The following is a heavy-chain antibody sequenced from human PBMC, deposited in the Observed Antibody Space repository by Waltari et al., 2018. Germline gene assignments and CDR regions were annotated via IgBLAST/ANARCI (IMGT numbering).Heavy chain of an antibody. J-gene: IGHJ4*02. CDR3: ARRVGASDYGDPYYFDY. D-gene: IGHD4-17*01. V-gene: IGHV5-51*01. Sequence: EVQLVQSGAEVKKPGASLTISCKGSGYSFTSYWLGWVSQMPGNGLEWMGIIHPGESDKRYSPSFQGQFTISADKSINTAYLQWSSLKASDTAMYYCARRVGASDYGDPYYFDYWGQGTLVTVSS. CDR2: IHPGESDK. CDR1: GYSFTSYW.